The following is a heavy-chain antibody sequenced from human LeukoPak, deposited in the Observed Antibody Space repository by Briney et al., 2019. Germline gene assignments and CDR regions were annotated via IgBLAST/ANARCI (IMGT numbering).Heavy chain of an antibody. J-gene: IGHJ4*02. CDR3: AKGPLRGTAAAIDY. V-gene: IGHV3-30*18. Sequence: GGSLRLSCAASGFTFNNYGMHWVRQAPGRGLEWVAVISYDGRNKHYPDSVKGRFTISRDISTDTLWLQMDSLRTEDTAVYYCAKGPLRGTAAAIDYWGQGTLVTVPS. D-gene: IGHD2-2*01. CDR2: ISYDGRNK. CDR1: GFTFNNYG.